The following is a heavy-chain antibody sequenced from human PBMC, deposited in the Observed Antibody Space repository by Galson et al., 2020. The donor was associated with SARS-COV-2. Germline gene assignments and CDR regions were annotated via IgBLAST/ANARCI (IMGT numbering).Heavy chain of an antibody. J-gene: IGHJ6*02. CDR3: ARDLPTLTMVRGVIITEYYGMDV. CDR2: TYYRSKWYN. D-gene: IGHD3-10*01. CDR1: GDSVSSNRAA. Sequence: SQTLSLTCDISGDSVSSNRAAWNWLRHSPSRGLEWLGRTYYRSKWYNDYAVSVKSRISIDPDTSKNQFSLQLNSVTPEDTAVYYCARDLPTLTMVRGVIITEYYGMDVWGQGTTVTVSS. V-gene: IGHV6-1*01.